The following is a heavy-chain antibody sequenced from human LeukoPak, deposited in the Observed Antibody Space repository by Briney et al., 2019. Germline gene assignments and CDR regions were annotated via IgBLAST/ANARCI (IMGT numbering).Heavy chain of an antibody. CDR3: ARVTRGYSYGYHYFDY. J-gene: IGHJ4*02. V-gene: IGHV4-59*12. Sequence: SETLSLTCTVSGGSISSYYWSWIRQPPGKGLEWIGYIYYSGSTNYNPSLKSRVTISVDTSKNQFSLKLSSVTAADTAVYYCARVTRGYSYGYHYFDYWGQGTLVTVSS. CDR1: GGSISSYY. CDR2: IYYSGST. D-gene: IGHD5-18*01.